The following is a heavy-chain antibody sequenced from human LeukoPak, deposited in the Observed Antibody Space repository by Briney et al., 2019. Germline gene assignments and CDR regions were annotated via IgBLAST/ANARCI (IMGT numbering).Heavy chain of an antibody. Sequence: PSETLSLTCTVSGGSINVNYWSWIRQPPGKGLEWIGYMSYDGSTNYNPSLKSRVTMSVDTSKNQFSLKLSSVTAADTAVYYCARRSASGTIDYWGQGTLVTVSS. CDR3: ARRSASGTIDY. CDR2: MSYDGST. J-gene: IGHJ4*02. V-gene: IGHV4-59*12. CDR1: GGSINVNY. D-gene: IGHD6-13*01.